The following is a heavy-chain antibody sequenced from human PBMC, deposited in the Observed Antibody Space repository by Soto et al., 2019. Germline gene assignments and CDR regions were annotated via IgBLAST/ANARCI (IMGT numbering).Heavy chain of an antibody. J-gene: IGHJ4*02. D-gene: IGHD3-10*01. CDR3: TRGPRPSSVGTGAF. V-gene: IGHV3-74*01. Sequence: EVQLVESGGDLVQPGGSLRLSCTASGVTFSMYWMHWVRQVPGKGPEWVSRISDDGSRADYADSVKGRFTISRDNAKNTLYLEMHVLRADDTAVYYCTRGPRPSSVGTGAFWGQGTPVTVSS. CDR1: GVTFSMYW. CDR2: ISDDGSRA.